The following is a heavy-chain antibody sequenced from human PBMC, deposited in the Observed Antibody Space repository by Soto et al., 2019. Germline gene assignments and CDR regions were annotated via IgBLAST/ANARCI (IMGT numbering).Heavy chain of an antibody. CDR1: GFTFSSYA. Sequence: PGGSLRLSCAASGFTFSSYAMSWVRQAPGKGLEWVSAISGSGGSTYYADSVKGRFTISRDNSKNTLYLQMNSPRAEDTAVYYCAKGSHCSSTSCYLGWFDPWGQGTLVTVSS. CDR3: AKGSHCSSTSCYLGWFDP. V-gene: IGHV3-23*01. J-gene: IGHJ5*02. D-gene: IGHD2-2*01. CDR2: ISGSGGST.